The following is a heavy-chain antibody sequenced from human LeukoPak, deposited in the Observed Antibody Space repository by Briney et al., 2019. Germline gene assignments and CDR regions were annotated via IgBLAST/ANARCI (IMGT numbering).Heavy chain of an antibody. D-gene: IGHD3-10*01. Sequence: PGGSLRLSCAASGFTFSNYNMNWVRQAPWKGLEWVSYISSSGSAIYYADSVKGRFTISRDNAKNSLYLQMNSLRAEDTAVYYCARERVYYGSGNIYWGKGTLVTVSS. CDR3: ARERVYYGSGNIY. V-gene: IGHV3-48*01. J-gene: IGHJ4*02. CDR1: GFTFSNYN. CDR2: ISSSGSAI.